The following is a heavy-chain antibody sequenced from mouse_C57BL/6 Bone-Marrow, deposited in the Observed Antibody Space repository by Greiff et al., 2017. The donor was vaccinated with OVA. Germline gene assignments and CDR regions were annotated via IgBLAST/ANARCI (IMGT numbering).Heavy chain of an antibody. CDR1: GYTFTSYG. D-gene: IGHD1-1*01. CDR3: ARWITTVVASDWYFDV. CDR2: IYPRSGNT. V-gene: IGHV1-81*01. J-gene: IGHJ1*03. Sequence: QVQLKQSGAELARPGASVKLSCKASGYTFTSYGISWVKQRTGQGLEWIGEIYPRSGNTYYNEKFKGKATLTADKSSSTAYMEIRSLTSEDSAVYFCARWITTVVASDWYFDVWGTGTTVTVSS.